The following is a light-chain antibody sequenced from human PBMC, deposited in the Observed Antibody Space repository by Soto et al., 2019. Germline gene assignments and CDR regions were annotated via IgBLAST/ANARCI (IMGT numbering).Light chain of an antibody. V-gene: IGKV1-5*01. Sequence: IQMTQTPSTLSASLGGRVTITFRASQSISNRLAWYQQKPGKAPKVVIYDASNLESGVTSRFSGSGSGTEFILTINSLQPDDFATYCCQHYGGMWAFGQGTKWIS. CDR3: QHYGGMWA. J-gene: IGKJ1*01. CDR1: QSISNR. CDR2: DAS.